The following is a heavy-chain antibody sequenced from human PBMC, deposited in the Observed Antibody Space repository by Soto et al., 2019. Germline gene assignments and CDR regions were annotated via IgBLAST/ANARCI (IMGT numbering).Heavy chain of an antibody. CDR3: ASGQLRYFDPYYYYGMDV. Sequence: GGSLRLSCAASGFTFSSYAMRWVRQAPGKGLEWVSAVSGSGGSTYYADSVKGRFTISRDNSKNTLYLQMNSLRAEDTAVYYCASGQLRYFDPYYYYGMDVWGQGTTVTVSS. D-gene: IGHD3-9*01. CDR2: VSGSGGST. V-gene: IGHV3-23*01. CDR1: GFTFSSYA. J-gene: IGHJ6*02.